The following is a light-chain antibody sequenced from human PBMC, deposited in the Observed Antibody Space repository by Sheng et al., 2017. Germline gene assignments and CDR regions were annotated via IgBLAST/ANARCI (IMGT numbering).Light chain of an antibody. CDR1: QAITNR. CDR2: GVS. Sequence: DIQMTQSPSSLSASVGDRVTITCRASQAITNRLGWFQQKPGSAPKRLIYGVSNLQSGVPSRFSGGGSGTEFTLTISSLQPDDFATYYCQQYNSYPRTFGQGTKVEIK. V-gene: IGKV1-17*01. J-gene: IGKJ1*01. CDR3: QQYNSYPRT.